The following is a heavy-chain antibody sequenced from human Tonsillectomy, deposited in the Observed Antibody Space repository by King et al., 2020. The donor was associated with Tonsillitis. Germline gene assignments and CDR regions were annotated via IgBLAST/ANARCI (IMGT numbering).Heavy chain of an antibody. D-gene: IGHD3-16*01. V-gene: IGHV1-18*04. Sequence: VQLVESGAEVKKPGASVKVSCKASGYTFPSYGINWVRQAPGQGLEWVGWINTYNDNTYYAQNLQGRVTMTTDTSTSTAYMELRSLRSDDTAVYYCAISPLGELPRVWGQGTLVTVPT. J-gene: IGHJ4*02. CDR1: GYTFPSYG. CDR2: INTYNDNT. CDR3: AISPLGELPRV.